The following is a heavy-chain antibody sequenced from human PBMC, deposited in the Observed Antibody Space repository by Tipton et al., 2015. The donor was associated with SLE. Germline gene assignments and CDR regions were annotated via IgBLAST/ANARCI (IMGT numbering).Heavy chain of an antibody. CDR2: IRSKAYGGTT. Sequence: SLRLSCTASGFTFGDYAMSWVRQAPGKGLEWVGFIRSKAYGGTTEYAASVKGRFTISRDDSKSIAYLQMNSLKTEDTAVYYCTRLAAAGYWFDPWGQGTLVTVSS. D-gene: IGHD6-13*01. J-gene: IGHJ5*02. CDR1: GFTFGDYA. CDR3: TRLAAAGYWFDP. V-gene: IGHV3-49*04.